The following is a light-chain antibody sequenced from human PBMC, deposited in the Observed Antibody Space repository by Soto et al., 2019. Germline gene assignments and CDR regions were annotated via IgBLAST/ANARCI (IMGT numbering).Light chain of an antibody. CDR3: SSYAGSNNFVV. V-gene: IGLV2-8*01. CDR1: SSDVGGYNY. CDR2: EVS. J-gene: IGLJ2*01. Sequence: QSALTQPPSASGSPGQSVTISCTGTSSDVGGYNYVSWYQQHPGKAPKLMNYEVSKRPSGVPDRFSGSKSGNTASLTVSGLQAEDEADYYCSSYAGSNNFVVFGGGTQLTVL.